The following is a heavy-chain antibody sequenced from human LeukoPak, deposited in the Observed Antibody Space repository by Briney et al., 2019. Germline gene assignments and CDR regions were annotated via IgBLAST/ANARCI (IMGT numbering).Heavy chain of an antibody. D-gene: IGHD6-13*01. J-gene: IGHJ6*03. Sequence: SLKVSCKASGGTFSIYAITWVRQAPGQGLEWMGGIIPILGTENYAQKFQGRVTITADESTNTAYMELSSLRSEDTAVDYCARALGSSWPYYYYYMDVWGKGTTVTVSS. V-gene: IGHV1-69*13. CDR1: GGTFSIYA. CDR3: ARALGSSWPYYYYYMDV. CDR2: IIPILGTE.